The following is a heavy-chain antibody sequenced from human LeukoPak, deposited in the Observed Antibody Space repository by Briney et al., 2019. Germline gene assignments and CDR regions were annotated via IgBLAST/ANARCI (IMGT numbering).Heavy chain of an antibody. CDR1: GGSVSSGSYY. CDR3: ARERAPLRYFDY. CDR2: IYYSGST. Sequence: PSETLSLTCTVSGGSVSSGSYYWSWIRQPPGTGLEWIGYIYYSGSTNYNPSLKSRATISVDTSKNQFSLKLSSVTAADTAVYYCARERAPLRYFDYWGQGTLVTVSS. J-gene: IGHJ4*02. V-gene: IGHV4-61*01. D-gene: IGHD3-9*01.